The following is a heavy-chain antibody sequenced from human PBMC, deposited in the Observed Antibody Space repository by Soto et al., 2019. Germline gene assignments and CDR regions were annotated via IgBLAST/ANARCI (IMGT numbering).Heavy chain of an antibody. V-gene: IGHV3-21*06. CDR1: GFTFTRYS. Sequence: KPGGSLRLSCAASGFTFTRYSMNWVRQAPGKGLEWVSSISSTTNYIYYGDSMKGRFTISRDNAKNSLYLEMNSLRAEDTAVYYCARESEDLTSNFDYWGHGTMVTVFS. CDR3: ARESEDLTSNFDY. J-gene: IGHJ4*01. CDR2: ISSTTNYI.